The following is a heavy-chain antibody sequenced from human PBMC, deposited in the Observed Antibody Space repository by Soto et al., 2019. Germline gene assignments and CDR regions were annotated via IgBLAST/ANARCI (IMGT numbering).Heavy chain of an antibody. J-gene: IGHJ6*02. CDR1: GGSISSYY. V-gene: IGHV4-59*12. CDR3: ARLAQGYYYDSSGDKSYYYYGMDV. CDR2: IYYSGST. Sequence: SETLSLTCTVSGGSISSYYWSWIRQPPGKGLEWIGYIYYSGSTYYNPSLKSRVTISVDTSKNQFSLKLSSVTAADTAVYYCARLAQGYYYDSSGDKSYYYYGMDVWGQGTTVTVSS. D-gene: IGHD3-22*01.